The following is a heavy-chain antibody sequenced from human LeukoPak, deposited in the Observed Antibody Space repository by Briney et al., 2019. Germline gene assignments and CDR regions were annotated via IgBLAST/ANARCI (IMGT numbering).Heavy chain of an antibody. Sequence: GASVKVSCKASGYTFTSYDINWVRQATGQGLEWMGWINPNSGDTIYAQNFQGRVTMTRDTSISTAYMELSRLTSDDTAVYYCARVQLYCNGGTCYLVYWGQGTLVTVSS. V-gene: IGHV1-2*02. D-gene: IGHD2-15*01. CDR2: INPNSGDT. J-gene: IGHJ4*02. CDR3: ARVQLYCNGGTCYLVY. CDR1: GYTFTSYD.